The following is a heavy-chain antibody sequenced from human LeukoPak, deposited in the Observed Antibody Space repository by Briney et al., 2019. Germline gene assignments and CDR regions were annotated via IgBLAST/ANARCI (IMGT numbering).Heavy chain of an antibody. D-gene: IGHD6-13*01. Sequence: PSETLSLTCAVYGGSFSGYYWSWIRQPPGKGLEWIGEINHSGSTNYNPSLKSRVTISVDTSKNQFSLKLSSVTAADTAVYYCARRFVGYDSSWGASDIWGQGTMVTVSS. CDR3: ARRFVGYDSSWGASDI. CDR1: GGSFSGYY. J-gene: IGHJ3*02. CDR2: INHSGST. V-gene: IGHV4-34*01.